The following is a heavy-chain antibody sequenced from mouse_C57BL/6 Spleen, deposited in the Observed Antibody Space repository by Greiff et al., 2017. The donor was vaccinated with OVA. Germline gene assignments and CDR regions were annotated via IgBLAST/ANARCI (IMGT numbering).Heavy chain of an antibody. Sequence: VQLQQPGAELVKPGASVKLSCKASGYTFTSYWMHWVKQRPGQGLEWIGMIHPNSGSTNYNEKFKSKATLTVDKSSSTAYMQLSSLTSEDSAVYYCARVGNYALYYFDYWGQGTTLTVSS. CDR2: IHPNSGST. V-gene: IGHV1-64*01. D-gene: IGHD2-1*01. CDR1: GYTFTSYW. CDR3: ARVGNYALYYFDY. J-gene: IGHJ2*01.